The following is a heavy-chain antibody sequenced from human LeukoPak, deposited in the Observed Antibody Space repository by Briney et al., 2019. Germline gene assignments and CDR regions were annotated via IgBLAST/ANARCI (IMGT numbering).Heavy chain of an antibody. J-gene: IGHJ4*02. Sequence: GGSLRLSCAASGFTFISYEMNWVRQAPGKGLEWVSYISSSNRTIYYADSVRGRFTISRDNAKNSLYLQMNSLRAEDTAIYYCARGLYSGRRGSFDYWGQGTLVTVSS. V-gene: IGHV3-48*03. D-gene: IGHD1-26*01. CDR3: ARGLYSGRRGSFDY. CDR2: ISSSNRTI. CDR1: GFTFISYE.